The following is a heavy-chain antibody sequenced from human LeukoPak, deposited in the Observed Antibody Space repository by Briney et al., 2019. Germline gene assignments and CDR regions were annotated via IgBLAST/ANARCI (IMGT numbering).Heavy chain of an antibody. J-gene: IGHJ5*02. V-gene: IGHV1-8*01. CDR1: GYTFTSYD. Sequence: ASVKVSCKASGYTFTSYDINWVRQATGQGLEWIGWMNPNSGNTGYAQKFQGRVTMTRNTSISTAYMELSSLRSEDTAVYYCARQKGYGSGSYHATIWFDPWGQGTLVTVSS. D-gene: IGHD3-10*01. CDR2: MNPNSGNT. CDR3: ARQKGYGSGSYHATIWFDP.